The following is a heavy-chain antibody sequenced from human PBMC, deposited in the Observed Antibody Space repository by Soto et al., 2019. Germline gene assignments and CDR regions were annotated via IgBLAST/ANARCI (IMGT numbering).Heavy chain of an antibody. CDR1: GGSFSGYY. CDR2: INHSGST. V-gene: IGHV4-34*01. CDR3: TRGRWELRFDY. J-gene: IGHJ4*02. D-gene: IGHD1-26*01. Sequence: QVQLQQWGAGLLKPSETLSLTCAVYGGSFSGYYWSWIRQPPGKGLEWIGEINHSGSTNYNPSLKSRVTISVDTYKNQFSLKVSSVTAADTAVYYCTRGRWELRFDYWGQGTPVTVSS.